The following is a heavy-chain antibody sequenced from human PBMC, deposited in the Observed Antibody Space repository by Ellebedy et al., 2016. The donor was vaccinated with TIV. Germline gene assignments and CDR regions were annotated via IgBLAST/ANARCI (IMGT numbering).Heavy chain of an antibody. J-gene: IGHJ4*02. CDR3: ARQSQKKATNPGDLGY. CDR1: GFTFSTYS. CDR2: ISSNSNYI. V-gene: IGHV3-21*01. Sequence: GESLKISCAASGFTFSTYSMNWVRQAPGKGLGWVSSISSNSNYIYYADSVRGRFTISRDNAKNSLYLQMNSLRAEDTAVYYCARQSQKKATNPGDLGYWGQGTLVTVSS. D-gene: IGHD5-24*01.